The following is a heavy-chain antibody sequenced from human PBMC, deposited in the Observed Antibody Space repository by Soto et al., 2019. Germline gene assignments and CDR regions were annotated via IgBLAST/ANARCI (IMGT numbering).Heavy chain of an antibody. D-gene: IGHD3-3*01. J-gene: IGHJ4*02. CDR3: ARGIRTIFGVVTFDY. Sequence: SETLSLTCTVSGGSISSYYWSWIRQPPGKGLEWIGYIYYSGSTNYNPSLKSRVTISVDTSKNQFSLKLSSVTAADTAVYYCARGIRTIFGVVTFDYWGQGTLVTVSS. CDR1: GGSISSYY. V-gene: IGHV4-59*01. CDR2: IYYSGST.